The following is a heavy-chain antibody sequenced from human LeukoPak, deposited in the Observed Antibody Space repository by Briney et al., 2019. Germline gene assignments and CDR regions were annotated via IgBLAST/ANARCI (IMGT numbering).Heavy chain of an antibody. D-gene: IGHD3-9*01. CDR1: GGSISSSSYY. Sequence: SETLSLTCTVSGGSISSSSYYWSWIRQPPGKGLEWIGEINHSGSTNYNPSLKSRVTISVDTSKNQFSLKLSSVTAADTAVYYCARRGLRYFDWLLYPYFDYWGQGTLVTVSS. V-gene: IGHV4-39*07. CDR3: ARRGLRYFDWLLYPYFDY. CDR2: INHSGST. J-gene: IGHJ4*02.